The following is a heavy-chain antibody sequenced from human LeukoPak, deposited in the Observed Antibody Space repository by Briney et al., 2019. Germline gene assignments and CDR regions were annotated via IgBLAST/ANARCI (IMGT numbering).Heavy chain of an antibody. Sequence: PGGSLRLSCAASGFTFRNYAMSWVRQAPGKGLEWVSSISSDSNYIFYADSVQGRFTISRDNAENSLFLQMNSLRAEDTAVYYCASRYCTSTNCYAFDIWGQGTMVTVSS. D-gene: IGHD2-2*01. V-gene: IGHV3-21*01. CDR2: ISSDSNYI. J-gene: IGHJ3*02. CDR1: GFTFRNYA. CDR3: ASRYCTSTNCYAFDI.